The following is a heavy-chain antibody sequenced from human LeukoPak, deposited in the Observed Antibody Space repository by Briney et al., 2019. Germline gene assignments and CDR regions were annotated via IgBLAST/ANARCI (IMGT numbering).Heavy chain of an antibody. Sequence: PGGSLRLSCAAPGFTFDDYGMSWVRQAPGKGLDWVSGINWNGGSTGYADSVKGRFTISRDNAKNSLYLQMNSLRAEDTALYYCARSVAASRDYWGQGTLVTVSS. CDR1: GFTFDDYG. D-gene: IGHD2-15*01. CDR2: INWNGGST. V-gene: IGHV3-20*04. J-gene: IGHJ4*02. CDR3: ARSVAASRDY.